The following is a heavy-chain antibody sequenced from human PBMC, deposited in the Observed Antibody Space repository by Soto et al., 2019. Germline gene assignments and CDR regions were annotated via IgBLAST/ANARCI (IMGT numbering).Heavy chain of an antibody. CDR3: ARGRGRCSSTSCYSYYYYYGMDV. D-gene: IGHD2-2*01. Sequence: LSLTCAVYCGAFSGYYWSWIRQPPGKGLEWIGEINHSGSTNYNPSLKSRVTISVDTSKNQFSLKLSSVTAADTAVYYCARGRGRCSSTSCYSYYYYYGMDVWGQGTTVTVSS. J-gene: IGHJ6*02. CDR2: INHSGST. CDR1: CGAFSGYY. V-gene: IGHV4-34*01.